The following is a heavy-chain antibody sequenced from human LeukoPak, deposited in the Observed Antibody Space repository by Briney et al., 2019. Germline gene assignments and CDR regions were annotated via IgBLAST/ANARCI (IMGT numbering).Heavy chain of an antibody. Sequence: GGSLRLSCAASGFTFSSYSMNWVRQAPGKGLEWVSSISSRSSYIYYADSVKGRFTISRDNAKNSLYLQMNSLRAEDTAVYYCAKDTHSSGWTSLYYFDYWGQGTLVTVSS. V-gene: IGHV3-21*01. CDR3: AKDTHSSGWTSLYYFDY. J-gene: IGHJ4*02. D-gene: IGHD6-19*01. CDR2: ISSRSSYI. CDR1: GFTFSSYS.